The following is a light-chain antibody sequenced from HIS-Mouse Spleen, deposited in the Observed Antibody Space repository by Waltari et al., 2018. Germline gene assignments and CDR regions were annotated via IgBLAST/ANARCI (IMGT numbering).Light chain of an antibody. J-gene: IGKJ4*01. CDR3: QQSYSTPLT. V-gene: IGKV1-39*01. CDR1: QSTSSY. CDR2: AAS. Sequence: DIQITPSPSSLSASVVDRVTITCRASQSTSSYLNWYQQKPGKAPKLLIYAASSLQSVVPSRFSGSGSGTDFTLTISSLQPEDFATYYCQQSYSTPLTFGGGTKVEIK.